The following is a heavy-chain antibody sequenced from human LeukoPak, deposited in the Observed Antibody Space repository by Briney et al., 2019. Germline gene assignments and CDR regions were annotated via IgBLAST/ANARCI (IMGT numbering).Heavy chain of an antibody. V-gene: IGHV3-11*04. J-gene: IGHJ4*02. CDR2: ISNSGSTI. CDR1: GFTFSDYY. CDR3: VRDGRSNWYYFDY. Sequence: GGSLRFSCAASGFTFSDYYMSWIRQAPGKGLEWVSYISNSGSTIYYADSVKGRFTISRDNAKNSLYLQMNSLRAEDTAVYYCVRDGRSNWYYFDYWGQGTLVTVSS. D-gene: IGHD6-13*01.